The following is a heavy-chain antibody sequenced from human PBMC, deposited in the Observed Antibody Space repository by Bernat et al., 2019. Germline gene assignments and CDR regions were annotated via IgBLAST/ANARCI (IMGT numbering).Heavy chain of an antibody. CDR2: IRSKTHTYAT. J-gene: IGHJ4*02. V-gene: IGHV3-73*01. CDR1: GFIFSGSA. CDR3: TRVNWDDDY. D-gene: IGHD1-1*01. Sequence: EVHLVESGGGLVQPGGSLKLSCAASGFIFSGSAIYWVRQASGKGLEWVGRIRSKTHTYATAYAESVSGRFTISRDESKNTAYLQMNSLKTEDTAVYYCTRVNWDDDYWGQGTLVTVSS.